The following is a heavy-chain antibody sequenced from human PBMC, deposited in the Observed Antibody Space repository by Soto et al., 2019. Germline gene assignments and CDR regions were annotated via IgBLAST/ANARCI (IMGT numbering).Heavy chain of an antibody. Sequence: SETLSLTCTVSGVSISSGDFYWSWIRQPPGKGLEWIGHIFHTGSSQYHPSLRGRVAFSMDTSKNQFSLELRSVTAADTAMYYCARDVLDTTVDSYFDYWGQGSMVTVSS. J-gene: IGHJ4*02. CDR3: ARDVLDTTVDSYFDY. D-gene: IGHD4-17*01. V-gene: IGHV4-30-4*01. CDR2: IFHTGSS. CDR1: GVSISSGDFY.